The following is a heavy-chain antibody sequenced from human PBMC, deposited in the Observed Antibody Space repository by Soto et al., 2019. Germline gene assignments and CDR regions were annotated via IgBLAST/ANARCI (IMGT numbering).Heavy chain of an antibody. D-gene: IGHD2-2*02. CDR3: AKYTPANKGFDY. V-gene: IGHV3-23*01. CDR2: ISGSGGST. J-gene: IGHJ4*02. CDR1: GFTFSSYA. Sequence: PVGSLRLSCAASGFTFSSYAMSWVRQAPGKGLEWVSAISGSGGSTYYADSVKGRFTISRENSKNTLYLQMNSLRAEDTAVCYCAKYTPANKGFDYWGQGTLVTVSS.